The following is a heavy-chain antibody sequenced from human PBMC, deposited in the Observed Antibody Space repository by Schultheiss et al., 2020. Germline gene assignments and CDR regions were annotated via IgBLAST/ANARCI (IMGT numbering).Heavy chain of an antibody. J-gene: IGHJ3*02. CDR1: GGSFSGYY. CDR3: ARFARYWDAFDI. Sequence: SETLSLTCAVYGGSFSGYYWSWIRQPPGKGLEWIGYIYYSGSTNYNPSLKSRVTISVDTSKNQFSLKLSSVTAADTAVYYCARFARYWDAFDIWGQGTMVTVSS. V-gene: IGHV4-59*01. D-gene: IGHD2-8*02. CDR2: IYYSGST.